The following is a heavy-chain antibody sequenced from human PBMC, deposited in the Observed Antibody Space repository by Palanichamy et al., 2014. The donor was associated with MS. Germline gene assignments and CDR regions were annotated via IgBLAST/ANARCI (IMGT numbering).Heavy chain of an antibody. J-gene: IGHJ3*02. CDR2: ISTSSRYI. CDR3: ARDLRVPTDAFDI. CDR1: GFTFSTYS. Sequence: VQLEESWGRPWSSLGGPPRLSCAASGFTFSTYSMNWVRQAPGKGLEWVSSISTSSRYIYYADSVKGRFIISRDSAKNSLYLQMNSLRADDTAVYYCARDLRVPTDAFDIWGQGTMVTVSS. V-gene: IGHV3-21*01.